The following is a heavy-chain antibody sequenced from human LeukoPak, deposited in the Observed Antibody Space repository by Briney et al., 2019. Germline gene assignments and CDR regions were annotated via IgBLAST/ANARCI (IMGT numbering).Heavy chain of an antibody. CDR2: ISSDGSST. Sequence: GGSLRLSCAASGFTFSSYWMHWVRHAPGKGLVWVSQISSDGSSTSYADSVKGRFTISRDNAKNTLYLQMNSLRAEDTAVYYCARDARGARGIGGGLDIWGQGTMVIVSS. J-gene: IGHJ3*02. V-gene: IGHV3-74*01. CDR1: GFTFSSYW. D-gene: IGHD2-15*01. CDR3: ARDARGARGIGGGLDI.